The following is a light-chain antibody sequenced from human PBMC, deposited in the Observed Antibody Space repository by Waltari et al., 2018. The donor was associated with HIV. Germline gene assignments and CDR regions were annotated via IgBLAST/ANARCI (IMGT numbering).Light chain of an antibody. CDR2: GDS. CDR3: QSYDNTLSGSRV. J-gene: IGLJ3*02. V-gene: IGLV1-40*01. CDR1: TSTICPNHD. Sequence: SVLMQPPSVSGAPGQRVTISCTGTTSTICPNHDVHWSQHFQGTAPKLLIYGDSIRPSGVPDRFSGSKAGTSASLAITGLQAEDEGYYYCQSYDNTLSGSRVFGGGTKVTVL.